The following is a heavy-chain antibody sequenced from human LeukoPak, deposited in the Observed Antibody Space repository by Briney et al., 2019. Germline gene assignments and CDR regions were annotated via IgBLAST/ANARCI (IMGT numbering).Heavy chain of an antibody. Sequence: SETLSLTCTVSGGSISSYYWSWIRQPAGKRLEWIGRIYTNDSTNYNPSLKSRVTMSVDTSKNQFSLKLTSVTAADTAVYYCERDEPMNWVDPWGQGTLVTVSS. CDR3: ERDEPMNWVDP. CDR2: IYTNDST. J-gene: IGHJ5*02. V-gene: IGHV4-4*07. CDR1: GGSISSYY.